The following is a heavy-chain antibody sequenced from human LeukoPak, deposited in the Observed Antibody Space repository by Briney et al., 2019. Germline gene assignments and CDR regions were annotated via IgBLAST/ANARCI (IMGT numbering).Heavy chain of an antibody. CDR1: GFTFSSYG. V-gene: IGHV3-30*18. Sequence: GRSLRLSCAASGFTFSSYGMHWVRQAPGKGLEWVAVVSYDGSNIYHAASVQGRFTISRDNSKNTLYLQMNSLRAEDTAVYYCAKSLDAQAVADPFDYWGQGTLVTVSS. D-gene: IGHD6-19*01. CDR2: VSYDGSNI. CDR3: AKSLDAQAVADPFDY. J-gene: IGHJ4*02.